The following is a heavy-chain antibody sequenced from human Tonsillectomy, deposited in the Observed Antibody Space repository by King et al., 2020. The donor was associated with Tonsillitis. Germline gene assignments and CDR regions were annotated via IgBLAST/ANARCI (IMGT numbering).Heavy chain of an antibody. Sequence: VQLVQSGAEVKKPGASVKVSCKASGYTFTSYAMHWVRQAPGQRLEWMGWINAGNGNTKYSQKFQGRVTITRDTPASTAYMELSSLRSEDTAVYYCATSTWYDDWFDPWGQGTLVTVSS. CDR1: GYTFTSYA. D-gene: IGHD6-13*01. V-gene: IGHV1-3*01. J-gene: IGHJ5*02. CDR2: INAGNGNT. CDR3: ATSTWYDDWFDP.